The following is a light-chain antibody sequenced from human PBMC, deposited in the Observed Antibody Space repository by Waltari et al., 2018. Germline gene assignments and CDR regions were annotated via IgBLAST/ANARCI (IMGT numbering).Light chain of an antibody. CDR2: RDT. J-gene: IGLJ3*02. CDR1: ALAKQF. V-gene: IGLV3-25*03. Sequence: SSELTQPPSVSVSPGQTATIACSADALAKQFVYWYQQKPGQAPVLGMFRDTERPSGIPERFSGSGSGTTVTLTISGVQAEDEADYYCQSADNTGDYVLFGGGTKLTVL. CDR3: QSADNTGDYVL.